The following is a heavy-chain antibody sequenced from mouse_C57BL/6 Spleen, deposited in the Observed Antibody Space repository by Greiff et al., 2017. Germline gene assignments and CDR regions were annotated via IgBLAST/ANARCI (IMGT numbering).Heavy chain of an antibody. J-gene: IGHJ4*01. D-gene: IGHD1-1*01. V-gene: IGHV14-1*01. CDR1: VFNIKDYY. Sequence: VQLQQSGAELVRPGASVKLSCTASVFNIKDYYMLWVKQRPEQGLEWIGRIDPEDGDTEYAPKFQGQATMTADTSSNTAYLQLSSLTSEDTAVYYYTTRPYGSSLDAMGDWGQGTTGTVSS. CDR3: TTRPYGSSLDAMGD. CDR2: IDPEDGDT.